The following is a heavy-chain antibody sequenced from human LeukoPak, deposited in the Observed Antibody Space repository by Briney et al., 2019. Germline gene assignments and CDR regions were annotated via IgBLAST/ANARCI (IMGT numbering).Heavy chain of an antibody. J-gene: IGHJ3*02. CDR2: IPADGTYT. Sequence: PGRSLTLSCAAAGFTFSSYGTHWVRQAPGKGLEWVALIPADGTYTYDADSVKGRFTSSRDNSKITLYMQINSVRHNDTAVYSCAKDRYGDYGPFDNWGQGTMVTVSS. CDR3: AKDRYGDYGPFDN. D-gene: IGHD4-17*01. CDR1: GFTFSSYG. V-gene: IGHV3-30*18.